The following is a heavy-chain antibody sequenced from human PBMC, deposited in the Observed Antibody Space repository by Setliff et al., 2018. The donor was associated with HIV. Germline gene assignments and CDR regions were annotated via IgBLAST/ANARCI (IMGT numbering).Heavy chain of an antibody. CDR1: GGIFSTSS. Sequence: GASVKVSCKSSGGIFSTSSINWVRQAPGQGLEWMGGFNPIFTTPDYAQKFQDRVTMTADESTSTAYMELRGLTSEDTAVYFCARGVRVTVVQRGSSFDYWGQGTLGTVS. J-gene: IGHJ4*02. D-gene: IGHD2-21*02. CDR3: ARGVRVTVVQRGSSFDY. CDR2: FNPIFTTP. V-gene: IGHV1-69*13.